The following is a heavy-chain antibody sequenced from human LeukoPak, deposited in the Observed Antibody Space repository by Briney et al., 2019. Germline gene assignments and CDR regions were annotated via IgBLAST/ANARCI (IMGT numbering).Heavy chain of an antibody. Sequence: GSSVKVSCKPSGGTFTSYSISWVRQAPGQRLEWMGRIMPIFGTANYPQKSQDRVTITTDKSTSTVYMELSSLTSEDTAMYYCARGGDTAPFDYWGQGTLVTVSS. CDR1: GGTFTSYS. CDR3: ARGGDTAPFDY. V-gene: IGHV1-69*05. CDR2: IMPIFGTA. J-gene: IGHJ4*02. D-gene: IGHD5-18*01.